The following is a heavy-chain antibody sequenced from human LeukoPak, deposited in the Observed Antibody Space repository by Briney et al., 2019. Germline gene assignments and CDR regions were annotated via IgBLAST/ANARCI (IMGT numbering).Heavy chain of an antibody. D-gene: IGHD6-13*01. Sequence: PSETLALNCAVYGGSFSGYYWSWIRQPPGKGLEWIGEINHSGSTNYNPSLKSRVTISVDTSKNQFSLKLSPVTAADTAVYYCARGPRQQLVLLRFDPWGQGTLVTVSS. J-gene: IGHJ5*02. V-gene: IGHV4-34*01. CDR1: GGSFSGYY. CDR3: ARGPRQQLVLLRFDP. CDR2: INHSGST.